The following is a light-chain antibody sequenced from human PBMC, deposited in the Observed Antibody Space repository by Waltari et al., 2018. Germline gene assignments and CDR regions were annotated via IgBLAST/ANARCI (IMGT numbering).Light chain of an antibody. CDR2: DVS. Sequence: WYQRRPCKAPKLLVLDVSNRPAGVSNRFSGSKSGNTASLTISGLQAEDEAAYYCGSYTGSTTWVFGGGTKLTVL. CDR3: GSYTGSTTWV. V-gene: IGLV2-14*04. J-gene: IGLJ3*02.